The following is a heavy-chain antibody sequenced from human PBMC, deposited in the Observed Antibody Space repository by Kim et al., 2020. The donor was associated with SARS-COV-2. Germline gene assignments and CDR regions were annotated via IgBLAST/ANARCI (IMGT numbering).Heavy chain of an antibody. CDR2: IYTSGST. Sequence: SETLSLTCTVSGGSISSYYWSWIRQPAGKGLEWIGRIYTSGSTNYNPSLKSRVTISVDTSKNQFSLKLSSVTAADTAVYYCASGSYYDSSGYQIDYWGQGTLVTVSS. CDR3: ASGSYYDSSGYQIDY. J-gene: IGHJ4*02. V-gene: IGHV4-4*07. CDR1: GGSISSYY. D-gene: IGHD3-22*01.